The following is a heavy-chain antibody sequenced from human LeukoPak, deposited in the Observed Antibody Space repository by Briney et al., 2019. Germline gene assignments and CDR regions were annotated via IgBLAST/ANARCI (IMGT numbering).Heavy chain of an antibody. V-gene: IGHV3-43*02. J-gene: IGHJ4*02. D-gene: IGHD4-17*01. CDR1: GFTFDDYP. Sequence: PGGSLRLSCAASGFTFDDYPMHWVRQGPGKGLEWVSLISGDGGSTYYADSVKGRFTISRDNSKNSLYLQMNSLRTEDTALYYCAKANDYGALGYFDYWGQGTLVTVSS. CDR2: ISGDGGST. CDR3: AKANDYGALGYFDY.